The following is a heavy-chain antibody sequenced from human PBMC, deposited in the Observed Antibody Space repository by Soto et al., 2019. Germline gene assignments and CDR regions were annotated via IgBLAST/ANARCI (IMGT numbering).Heavy chain of an antibody. CDR1: GFAFSTYG. D-gene: IGHD1-26*01. V-gene: IGHV3-30*03. Sequence: VQLVESGGGVAQPGRSLRLSCAASGFAFSTYGMHWVRQAPGKGLEWVAVTTSDGARINYADSVKGRFTISRDNSRTTLYLQMNSLRIDDTAVYYCARKNPGREWELPDYWGQGTLVTVSS. CDR3: ARKNPGREWELPDY. J-gene: IGHJ4*02. CDR2: TTSDGARI.